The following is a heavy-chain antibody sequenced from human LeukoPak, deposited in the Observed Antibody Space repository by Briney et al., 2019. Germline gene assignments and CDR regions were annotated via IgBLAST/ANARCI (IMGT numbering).Heavy chain of an antibody. D-gene: IGHD4-11*01. CDR2: ISGRGGRT. CDR1: GLTFSSYV. V-gene: IGHV3-23*01. J-gene: IGHJ6*02. Sequence: GGSLTLPCAASGLTFSSYVMSWVRQAPGKGLEWVSHISGRGGRTYYAPPVKGRFTISRDNSQNPPDLEMNSLSAEDRVVYYWANDGYSNGDSYFYYGRDVGGQGTTDTVS. CDR3: ANDGYSNGDSYFYYGRDV.